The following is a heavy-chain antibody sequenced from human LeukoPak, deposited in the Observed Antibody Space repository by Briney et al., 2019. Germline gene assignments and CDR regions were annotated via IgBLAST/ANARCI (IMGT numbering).Heavy chain of an antibody. V-gene: IGHV1-8*02. CDR1: GYTFTSYD. Sequence: ASVKVSCKASGYTFTSYDINWVRQATGQGLEWMGWMNPNSGNTGYAQKFQGRVTMTRNTSISTAHMELSSLRSEDTAVYYCARGIRAVAGIYYFDYWGQGTLVTVSS. D-gene: IGHD6-19*01. J-gene: IGHJ4*02. CDR2: MNPNSGNT. CDR3: ARGIRAVAGIYYFDY.